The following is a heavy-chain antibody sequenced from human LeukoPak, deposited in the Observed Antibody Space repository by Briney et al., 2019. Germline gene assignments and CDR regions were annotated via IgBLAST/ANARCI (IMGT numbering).Heavy chain of an antibody. CDR3: AKVGFEGVIDY. V-gene: IGHV3-9*01. CDR1: GFTFDGYA. J-gene: IGHJ4*02. CDR2: ISWNSGSI. Sequence: PGGSLRLSCAASGFTFDGYAMHWVRQAPGKGLEWVSGISWNSGSIGYADSVKGRFTISRDNAKNSLYLQMNSLRAEDTALYYCAKVGFEGVIDYWGQGTLVTVSS. D-gene: IGHD3-16*01.